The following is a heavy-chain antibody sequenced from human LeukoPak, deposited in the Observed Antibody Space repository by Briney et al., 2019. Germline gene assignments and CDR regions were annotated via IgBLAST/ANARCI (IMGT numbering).Heavy chain of an antibody. CDR2: IQFDGSYK. CDR3: AKDGGNYDFDY. Sequence: GGSLRPSCAASGITFSSYGMHWVRQAPGKGLEWVAFIQFDGSYKYYADSVKGRFTISRDNSKNTLYLQMNSLRAEDTAVYYCAKDGGNYDFDYWGRGTLVTVSS. CDR1: GITFSSYG. D-gene: IGHD1-26*01. J-gene: IGHJ4*02. V-gene: IGHV3-30*02.